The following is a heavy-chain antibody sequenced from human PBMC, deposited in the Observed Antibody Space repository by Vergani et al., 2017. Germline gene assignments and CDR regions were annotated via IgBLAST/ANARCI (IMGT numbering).Heavy chain of an antibody. V-gene: IGHV3-49*04. D-gene: IGHD2-21*02. J-gene: IGHJ4*02. CDR3: TRGFYCGGDCYPRDYFDY. CDR2: IRSKAYGGTT. CDR1: GFTFGDYA. Sequence: EVQLVESGGGLVQPGRSLRLSCTASGFTFGDYAMSWVRQAPGKGLEWVGFIRSKAYGGTTEYAASVKGRFTISRDDSKSIAYLQMNSLKTEDTAVYYCTRGFYCGGDCYPRDYFDYWGQGTLVTVSS.